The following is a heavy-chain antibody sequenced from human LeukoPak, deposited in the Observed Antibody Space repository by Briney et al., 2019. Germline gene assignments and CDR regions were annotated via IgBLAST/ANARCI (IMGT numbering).Heavy chain of an antibody. CDR1: GFTVSSNY. Sequence: GGSLRLSCAASGFTVSSNYMSWARQAPGKGLEWVSVIYSGGSTYYADSVKGRFTISRDNSKNTLYLQMNSLRAEDTAVYYCARDSPSGYDDDYWGQGTLVTVSS. D-gene: IGHD5-12*01. J-gene: IGHJ4*02. V-gene: IGHV3-53*01. CDR3: ARDSPSGYDDDY. CDR2: IYSGGST.